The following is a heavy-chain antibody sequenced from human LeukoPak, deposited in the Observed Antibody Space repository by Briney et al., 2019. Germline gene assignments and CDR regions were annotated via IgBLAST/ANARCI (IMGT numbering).Heavy chain of an antibody. CDR3: ARVYSGYWGALIDI. Sequence: SETLSLTCTVSGGSISSGGYYWSWIRQHPGKGLEWIGYIYYSGSTYYNPSLKSRVTISVDTSKNRFSLKLSSVTAADTAVYYCARVYSGYWGALIDIWGQGTMVTVSS. D-gene: IGHD5-12*01. CDR1: GGSISSGGYY. CDR2: IYYSGST. J-gene: IGHJ3*02. V-gene: IGHV4-31*03.